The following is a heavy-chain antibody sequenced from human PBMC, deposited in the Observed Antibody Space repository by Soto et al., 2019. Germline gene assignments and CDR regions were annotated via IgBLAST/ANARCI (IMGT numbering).Heavy chain of an antibody. CDR3: AKAPPTRYHYDSSGYPARYYYGMDV. D-gene: IGHD3-22*01. V-gene: IGHV3-23*01. CDR1: GFTFSSYA. Sequence: GGSLRLSCAASGFTFSSYAMSWVRQAPGKGLEWVSAISGSGGSTYYADSVKGRFTISRDNSKNTLYLQMNSLRAEDTAVYYCAKAPPTRYHYDSSGYPARYYYGMDVWGQGTTVTVSS. CDR2: ISGSGGST. J-gene: IGHJ6*02.